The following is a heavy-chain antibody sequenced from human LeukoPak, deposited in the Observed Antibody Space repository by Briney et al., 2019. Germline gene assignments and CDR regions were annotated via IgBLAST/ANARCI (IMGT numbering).Heavy chain of an antibody. J-gene: IGHJ4*02. CDR2: ISGSGDST. D-gene: IGHD1-26*01. V-gene: IGHV3-23*01. CDR3: AKRGAEVGTTVAPGDY. Sequence: PGGSLRLSCAASGFTLSSYAMSWVRQAPGKGLEWVSAISGSGDSTYYADSVKGQFTISRDNSKNTLYLQMNSLRAEDTAIYYCAKRGAEVGTTVAPGDYWGQGTLVTVSS. CDR1: GFTLSSYA.